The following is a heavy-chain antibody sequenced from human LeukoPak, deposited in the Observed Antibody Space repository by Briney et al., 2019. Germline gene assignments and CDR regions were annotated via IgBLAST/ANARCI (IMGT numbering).Heavy chain of an antibody. D-gene: IGHD6-6*01. J-gene: IGHJ4*02. CDR2: IKSNTDGGTI. V-gene: IGHV3-15*01. Sequence: GGSLRLSCAASGFIFTNARMTWVRQAPGKGLGWVGRIKSNTDGGTIDYAAPVKGRFTISRDDSKNMLYLQMNDLKTEDTAVYYCTTDRLFFEYWGQGTLVTVSS. CDR1: GFIFTNAR. CDR3: TTDRLFFEY.